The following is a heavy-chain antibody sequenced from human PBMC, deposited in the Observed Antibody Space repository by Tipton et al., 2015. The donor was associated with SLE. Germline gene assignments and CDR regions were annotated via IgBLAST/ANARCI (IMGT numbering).Heavy chain of an antibody. V-gene: IGHV3-53*05. Sequence: SLRLSCVASGFTFSNYAMIWVRQAPGKGLEWVSGIYAGGKINVADSVRGRFSISRDNSKNTLYLQMNSLRAEDTAVYYCARESTVTTLAFDIWGQGTMVTVSS. J-gene: IGHJ3*02. CDR3: ARESTVTTLAFDI. D-gene: IGHD4-17*01. CDR2: IYAGGKI. CDR1: GFTFSNYA.